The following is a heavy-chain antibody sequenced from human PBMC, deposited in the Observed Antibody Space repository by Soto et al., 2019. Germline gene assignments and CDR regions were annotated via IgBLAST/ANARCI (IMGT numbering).Heavy chain of an antibody. CDR3: EIDRVRLGELSLRGYFDY. V-gene: IGHV3-30*15. D-gene: IGHD3-16*02. J-gene: IGHJ4*02. CDR2: ISYDGINE. Sequence: QVQLVESGGSVVQPGRSLRLSCEASGFTFTSYAMHWVRQAPGKGLEWVAVISYDGINEYYADSVKGRFTISRDNSKNTLFLQMSSLRVEDTAVYYWEIDRVRLGELSLRGYFDYWGQGTVVTVSS. CDR1: GFTFTSYA.